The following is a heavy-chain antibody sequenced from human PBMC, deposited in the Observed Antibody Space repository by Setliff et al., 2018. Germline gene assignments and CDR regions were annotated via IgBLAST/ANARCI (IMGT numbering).Heavy chain of an antibody. V-gene: IGHV4-39*01. CDR2: IYYSGNN. J-gene: IGHJ4*02. Sequence: SETLSLTCTVSGGSINSSTYNSRSYYWGWVRQPPGKGLEWIGRIYYSGNNYYNASLKSRLTISVDTSKNQFSLKLRSVTAADTAVYYCARTGTYRYFDYWGQGILVTVS. CDR3: ARTGTYRYFDY. CDR1: GGSINSSTYNSRSYY. D-gene: IGHD1-1*01.